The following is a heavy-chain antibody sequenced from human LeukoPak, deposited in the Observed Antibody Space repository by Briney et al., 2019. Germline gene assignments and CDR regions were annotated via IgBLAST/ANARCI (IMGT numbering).Heavy chain of an antibody. CDR2: ISGYSGKT. CDR3: GRGPFYYDID. V-gene: IGHV1-18*01. CDR1: GYLFSTYG. D-gene: IGHD3-22*01. J-gene: IGHJ4*02. Sequence: GASVTVSCTTSGYLFSTYGISWVRQAPGQGLEWMGWISGYSGKTNYAQKLQDRVTMTTDTSTNTAYMELRSLRSDDTAVYYCGRGPFYYDIDWGQGTLITASS.